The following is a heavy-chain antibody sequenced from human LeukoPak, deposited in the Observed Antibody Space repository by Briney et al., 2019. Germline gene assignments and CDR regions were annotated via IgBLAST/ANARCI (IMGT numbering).Heavy chain of an antibody. V-gene: IGHV3-23*01. J-gene: IGHJ4*02. CDR3: AKVLAYYFDY. CDR1: GFTFSSYA. Sequence: GGSLRLSCGASGFTFSSYAMSWVRQAPGKGLEWVSAIGSGTYYADSVKGRFTISRDNSKNTLYLQMNSLRAEHTAVYYCAKVLAYYFDYWGQGTLVTVSS. CDR2: IGSGT.